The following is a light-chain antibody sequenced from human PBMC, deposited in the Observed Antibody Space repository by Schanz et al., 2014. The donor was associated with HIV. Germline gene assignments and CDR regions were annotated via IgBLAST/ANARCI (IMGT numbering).Light chain of an antibody. CDR3: QQYGGSPKT. CDR1: QSVTSNY. V-gene: IGKV3-20*01. CDR2: GAS. Sequence: EIVLTQSPATLSLSPGERATLSCRASQSVTSNYLAWYQQKPGQAPRLLIYGASSRAPGIPDRFSGSGSGTDFTLTISRLEPEDFAVYYCQQYGGSPKTFGQGTRLEI. J-gene: IGKJ2*01.